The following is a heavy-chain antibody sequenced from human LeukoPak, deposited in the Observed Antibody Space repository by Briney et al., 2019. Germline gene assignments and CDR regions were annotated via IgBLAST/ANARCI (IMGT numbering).Heavy chain of an antibody. CDR3: ARDSYSSGWPYNYYYGMDV. CDR2: IYYSGST. J-gene: IGHJ6*02. CDR1: GGSISSYY. V-gene: IGHV4-59*01. Sequence: SETLSLTCSVSGGSISSYYWSWLRQPPGKGLEWIGYIYYSGSTNYNPSLKSRVTISVDTSKNQFSLKLSSVTAADTAVYYCARDSYSSGWPYNYYYGMDVWGQGTTVTVSS. D-gene: IGHD6-19*01.